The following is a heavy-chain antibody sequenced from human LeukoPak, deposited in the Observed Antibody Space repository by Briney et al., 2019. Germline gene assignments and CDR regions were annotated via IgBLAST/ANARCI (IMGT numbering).Heavy chain of an antibody. J-gene: IGHJ5*02. V-gene: IGHV1-24*01. CDR2: FDPEDGET. Sequence: GGSLRLSCAASGFTFSSYSMNWVRQAPGKGLEWMGGFDPEDGETIYAQKFQGRVTMTEDTSTDTAYMELSSLRSEDTAVYYCATSYVVAHWFDPWGQGTLVTVSS. CDR1: GFTFSSYS. CDR3: ATSYVVAHWFDP. D-gene: IGHD3-16*01.